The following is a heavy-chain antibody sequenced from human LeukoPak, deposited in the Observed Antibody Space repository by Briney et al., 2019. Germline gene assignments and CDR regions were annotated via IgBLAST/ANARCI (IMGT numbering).Heavy chain of an antibody. Sequence: GGSLRLSCAASGFTFSDYYMSWIRQAPEKGLEWVSYISSSSSYTNYADSVKGRFTISRDDAKNSLYLQMNSLRAEDTAVYYCARGPSSSGFDYWGQGTLVTVSS. CDR1: GFTFSDYY. CDR3: ARGPSSSGFDY. CDR2: ISSSSSYT. D-gene: IGHD6-13*01. V-gene: IGHV3-11*06. J-gene: IGHJ4*02.